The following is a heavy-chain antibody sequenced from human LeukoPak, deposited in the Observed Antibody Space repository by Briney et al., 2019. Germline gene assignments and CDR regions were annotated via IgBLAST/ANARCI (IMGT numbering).Heavy chain of an antibody. CDR3: AGTTSDYYYYYGMDV. D-gene: IGHD4-11*01. V-gene: IGHV4-39*01. CDR1: GGSISSSSYY. J-gene: IGHJ6*02. CDR2: IYYSGST. Sequence: SETLSLTCTVSGGSISSSSYYWGWIRQPPGKGLEWIGSIYYSGSTYYNPSLKSRVTISVDTSKNQFSLKLSSVTAADTAVYYCAGTTSDYYYYYGMDVWGQGTTVTVSS.